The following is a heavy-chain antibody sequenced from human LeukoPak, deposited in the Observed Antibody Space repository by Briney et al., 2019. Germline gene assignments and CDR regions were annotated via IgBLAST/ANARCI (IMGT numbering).Heavy chain of an antibody. V-gene: IGHV3-48*01. CDR1: GVTFSSYS. CDR3: ARTTTDIVVVPAATLFDY. Sequence: GSLRLSCAAAGVTFSSYSMNWVRQAPGKGLVWGSYISSSSSTIYYADSVKGRFTIYRDNDKNSLYLQMKGLRAEEPAVYYCARTTTDIVVVPAATLFDYWGQGTLVTVSS. D-gene: IGHD2-2*01. CDR2: ISSSSSTI. J-gene: IGHJ4*02.